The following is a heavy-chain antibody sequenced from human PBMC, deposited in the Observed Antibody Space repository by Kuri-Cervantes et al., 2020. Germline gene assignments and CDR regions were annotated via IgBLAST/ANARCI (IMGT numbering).Heavy chain of an antibody. CDR3: ARDTYYDILTGYWVGRYFDY. D-gene: IGHD3-9*01. CDR1: GYTFTSYG. V-gene: IGHV1-46*01. CDR2: INPSGGST. Sequence: ASVKVSCKASGYTFTSYGISWVRQAPGQGLEWMGIINPSGGSTSYAQKFQGRVTMTRDTSTSTVYMELSSLRSEDTAVYYCARDTYYDILTGYWVGRYFDYWGQGTLVTVSS. J-gene: IGHJ4*02.